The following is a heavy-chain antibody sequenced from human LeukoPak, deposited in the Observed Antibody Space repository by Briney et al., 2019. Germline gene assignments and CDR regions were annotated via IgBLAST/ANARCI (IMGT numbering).Heavy chain of an antibody. Sequence: GGSLRLSCAASGFTFSSYSMNWVRQAPGKGLEWVSYISSSSSTIYYVDSVKGRFTISRDNAKNSLYLQMNSLRAEDTAVYYCAREEFYWGQGTLVTVSS. D-gene: IGHD2/OR15-2a*01. V-gene: IGHV3-48*01. CDR3: AREEFY. J-gene: IGHJ4*02. CDR2: ISSSSSTI. CDR1: GFTFSSYS.